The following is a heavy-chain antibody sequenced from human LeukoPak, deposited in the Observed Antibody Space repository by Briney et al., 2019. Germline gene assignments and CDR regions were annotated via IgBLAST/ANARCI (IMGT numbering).Heavy chain of an antibody. CDR1: GFPFSSYW. CDR2: IKQDGSKK. V-gene: IGHV3-7*04. CDR3: TRVGYIDEGIDY. J-gene: IGHJ4*02. D-gene: IGHD5-24*01. Sequence: GGSLRLSCVASGFPFSSYWMTWVHQAPGKGLEWVTNIKQDGSKKSYVDSVKGRFTISRDNAKNSLYLQMNSLRAEDTAIYYCTRVGYIDEGIDYWGQGTLVTVSS.